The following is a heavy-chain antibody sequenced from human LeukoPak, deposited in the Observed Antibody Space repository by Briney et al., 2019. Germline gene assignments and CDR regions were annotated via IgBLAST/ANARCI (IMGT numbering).Heavy chain of an antibody. CDR3: ARHGDRVPEYYFDY. CDR1: GGSISSYY. CDR2: IYYSRST. Sequence: SETLSLTCTVSGGSISSYYWSWIRQPPGKGLEWIRYIYYSRSTNYNPSLKSRVTISVDTSKNQFSLKLSSVTAADTAVYYCARHGDRVPEYYFDYWGQGTLVTVSS. J-gene: IGHJ4*02. D-gene: IGHD1-1*01. V-gene: IGHV4-59*08.